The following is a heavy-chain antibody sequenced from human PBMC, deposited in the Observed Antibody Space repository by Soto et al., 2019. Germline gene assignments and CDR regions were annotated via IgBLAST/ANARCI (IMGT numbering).Heavy chain of an antibody. D-gene: IGHD3-3*01. V-gene: IGHV4-34*01. CDR3: ARGPPYHYDFWSGSRPASLYYFDN. J-gene: IGHJ4*02. CDR1: GGSFSGYY. CDR2: INHSGST. Sequence: SDTLSLTCAVYGGSFSGYYWSWIRQPPGKGLEWIGEINHSGSTNYNPSLKSRVTISVDTSKNQFSLKLSSVTAADTAVYYCARGPPYHYDFWSGSRPASLYYFDNWGQGTQVNVSS.